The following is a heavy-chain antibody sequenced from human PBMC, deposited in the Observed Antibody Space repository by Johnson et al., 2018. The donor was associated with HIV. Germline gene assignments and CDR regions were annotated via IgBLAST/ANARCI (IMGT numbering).Heavy chain of an antibody. D-gene: IGHD5-24*01. CDR3: ARFGDMATSFHGFEI. J-gene: IGHJ3*02. V-gene: IGHV3-13*01. CDR2: IGTIGDT. Sequence: HLVESGGGVVRPGGSLRLSCAASGFTFSDHDMHWVRQTEGIGLEWVSAIGTIGDTHYHGSVKGRFTISRVNSKNMLYLQMNSLRAGDTAVYYCARFGDMATSFHGFEIWGQGTMVTVSS. CDR1: GFTFSDHD.